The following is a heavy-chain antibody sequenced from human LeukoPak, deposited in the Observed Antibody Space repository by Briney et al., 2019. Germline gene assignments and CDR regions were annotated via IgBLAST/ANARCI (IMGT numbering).Heavy chain of an antibody. J-gene: IGHJ4*02. CDR3: ARHPGYNTRIFDY. Sequence: SSETLSLTCTVSGGSMNNYYWSWIRQAPGKGLGWIGCIYYSGSTNYNPSLKSRVTISVDTSKNQFSLKLSSVTAADTAVYYCARHPGYNTRIFDYWGQGTLVTVSS. D-gene: IGHD6-13*01. CDR1: GGSMNNYY. V-gene: IGHV4-59*08. CDR2: IYYSGST.